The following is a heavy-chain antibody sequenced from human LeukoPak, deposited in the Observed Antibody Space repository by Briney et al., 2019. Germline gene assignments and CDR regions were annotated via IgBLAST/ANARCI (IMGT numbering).Heavy chain of an antibody. D-gene: IGHD2-15*01. Sequence: ASVKVSCKASGGTFSSYAISWVGQAPGQGLEWMGGIIPIFGTANYAQKFQGRVTITTDESTSTAYMELSSLRSEDTAVYYCARDQCSGGSCYSTTNWFDPWGQGTLVTVSS. CDR1: GGTFSSYA. J-gene: IGHJ5*02. V-gene: IGHV1-69*05. CDR2: IIPIFGTA. CDR3: ARDQCSGGSCYSTTNWFDP.